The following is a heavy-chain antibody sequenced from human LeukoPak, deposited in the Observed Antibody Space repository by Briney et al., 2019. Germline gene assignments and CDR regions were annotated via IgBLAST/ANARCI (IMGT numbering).Heavy chain of an antibody. CDR3: AGDYCDSSGYYYY. D-gene: IGHD3-22*01. J-gene: IGHJ4*02. CDR2: INAGNGDT. CDR1: GYTFSNHD. Sequence: ASVKVSCKASGYTFSNHDIHWVRQAPGQRLEWMGWINAGNGDTKYSQEFQGRVTITRDTSATTAYMELRSLRSDDTAVYYCAGDYCDSSGYYYYWGQGTLVTVSS. V-gene: IGHV1-3*01.